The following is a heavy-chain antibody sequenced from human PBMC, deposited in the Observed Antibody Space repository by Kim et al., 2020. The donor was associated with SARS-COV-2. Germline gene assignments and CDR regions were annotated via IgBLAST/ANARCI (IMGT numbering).Heavy chain of an antibody. V-gene: IGHV3-23*01. Sequence: GGSLRLSCAASGFTFTSYAMTWVRQAPGKGLEWVSAISGSGSSTYYADSVKGRFTISRDNSKNTLYLQMNSLRAEDTAVYYCAKEAYCGGDCYAYYYYGMDVWGQGTTVTVSS. CDR1: GFTFTSYA. D-gene: IGHD2-21*02. J-gene: IGHJ6*02. CDR2: ISGSGSST. CDR3: AKEAYCGGDCYAYYYYGMDV.